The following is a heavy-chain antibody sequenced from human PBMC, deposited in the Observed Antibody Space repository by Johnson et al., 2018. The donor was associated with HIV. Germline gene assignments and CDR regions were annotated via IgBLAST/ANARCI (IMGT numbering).Heavy chain of an antibody. CDR2: IRYDGSNK. V-gene: IGHV3-30*02. CDR1: GFTFSSYG. Sequence: QVQLVESGGGVVQPGRSLRLSCAASGFTFSSYGMHWVRQAPGKGLEWVAFIRYDGSNKYYADSVKGRFTISRDNSKNTLYLQMNSLRAEDTALYYCATDVYGAREWRPAFDIWGQGTMVTVSS. CDR3: ATDVYGAREWRPAFDI. J-gene: IGHJ3*02. D-gene: IGHD4-17*01.